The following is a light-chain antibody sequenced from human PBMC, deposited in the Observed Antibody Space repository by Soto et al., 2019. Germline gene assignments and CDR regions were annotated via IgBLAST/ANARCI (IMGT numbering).Light chain of an antibody. J-gene: IGKJ4*01. CDR3: QQYDTSPPLT. CDR2: GAS. V-gene: IGKV3-20*01. CDR1: QSVTSNY. Sequence: EIVLTQSPGTLSLSPGDRATLSCRASQSVTSNYLAWYQQKPGQAPRLLLYGASRRAIGIPDRFSGSGSGTDFTPTISRLEPEDFAVYYCQQYDTSPPLTFGGGTKVEIK.